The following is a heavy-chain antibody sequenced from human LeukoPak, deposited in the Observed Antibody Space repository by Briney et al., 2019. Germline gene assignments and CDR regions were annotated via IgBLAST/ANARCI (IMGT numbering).Heavy chain of an antibody. J-gene: IGHJ4*02. D-gene: IGHD2-15*01. Sequence: GGSLRLSCAASGFTCSSYAMSWVRQAPGKGLEWVSAISGSGGSTYYADSVKGRFTISRDNSKNTLYLQMNSLRAEDTAVYYCAKDGDCSGGSCYHFDYWGQGTLVTVSS. CDR2: ISGSGGST. CDR3: AKDGDCSGGSCYHFDY. V-gene: IGHV3-23*01. CDR1: GFTCSSYA.